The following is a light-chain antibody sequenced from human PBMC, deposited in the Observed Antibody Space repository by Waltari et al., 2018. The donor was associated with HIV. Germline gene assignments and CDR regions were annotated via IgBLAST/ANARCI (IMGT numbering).Light chain of an antibody. CDR2: RDN. Sequence: QVRLTQPPSVPKGLRQNATLTRTGHSNNVSYKGAASLLQNQGHPPKPLTYRDNNRPSGISERLSASRPGNTASLTITGLQADTDADDYFSAWDSRLSAWVCGGGTKLTVL. J-gene: IGLJ3*02. CDR1: SNNVSYKG. CDR3: SAWDSRLSAWV. V-gene: IGLV10-54*01.